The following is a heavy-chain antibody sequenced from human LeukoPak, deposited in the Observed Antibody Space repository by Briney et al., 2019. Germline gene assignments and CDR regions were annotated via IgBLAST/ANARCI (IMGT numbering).Heavy chain of an antibody. D-gene: IGHD1-1*01. Sequence: GGSLRLSCAASGFTFSSYSMNWVRQAPGKGLEWVSYISSSGGYIYYADSVKGRFTISRDNAQNSLYLQMNSLRADDTAVYYCARDLSQGATTDTLGYFDYWGQGALVTVSS. V-gene: IGHV3-21*01. CDR2: ISSSGGYI. CDR1: GFTFSSYS. CDR3: ARDLSQGATTDTLGYFDY. J-gene: IGHJ4*02.